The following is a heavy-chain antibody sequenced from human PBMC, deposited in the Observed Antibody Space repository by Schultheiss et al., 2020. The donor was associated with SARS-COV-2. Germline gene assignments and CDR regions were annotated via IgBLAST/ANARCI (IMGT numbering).Heavy chain of an antibody. D-gene: IGHD5-24*01. J-gene: IGHJ4*02. CDR2: IYYSGST. CDR3: AREAGRDCYNGAFDY. Sequence: SETLSLTCTVSGGSISSYYWSWIRQPPGKGLEWIGYIYYSGSTNYNPSLKSRVTISVDTSKNQFSLKLSSVTAADTAVYYCAREAGRDCYNGAFDYWGQGTLVTVSS. CDR1: GGSISSYY. V-gene: IGHV4-59*01.